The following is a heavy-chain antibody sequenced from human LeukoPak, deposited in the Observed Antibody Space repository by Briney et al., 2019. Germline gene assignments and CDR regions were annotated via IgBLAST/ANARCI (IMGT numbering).Heavy chain of an antibody. J-gene: IGHJ4*02. CDR1: GFTVSRNY. Sequence: GGSLRLSCAASGFTVSRNYMSWVRQAPGKGLEWVSVIYSGGSTYFADSVKGRFTVSRDNSKNTLYLQMTNLRAEDTAVYYCARGPGAAIPGYFDHWGQGTLVTVSS. V-gene: IGHV3-53*01. D-gene: IGHD2-2*02. CDR3: ARGPGAAIPGYFDH. CDR2: IYSGGST.